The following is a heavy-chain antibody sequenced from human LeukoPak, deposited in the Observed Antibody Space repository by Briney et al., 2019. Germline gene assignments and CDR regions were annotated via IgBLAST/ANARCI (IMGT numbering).Heavy chain of an antibody. D-gene: IGHD3-10*01. CDR2: ISAYNGNT. J-gene: IGHJ4*02. CDR1: GGTFISYA. CDR3: ARINLVRGVPIIYFDY. V-gene: IGHV1-18*01. Sequence: ASVTVSFKASGGTFISYAISWVRQAPGQGLGWMGWISAYNGNTNYAQKLQGRVTMTTDTSTSTAYMELRSLRSDDTAVYYCARINLVRGVPIIYFDYWGQGTLVTVSS.